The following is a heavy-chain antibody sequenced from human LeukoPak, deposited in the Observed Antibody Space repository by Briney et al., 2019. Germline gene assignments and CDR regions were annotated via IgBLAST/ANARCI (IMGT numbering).Heavy chain of an antibody. D-gene: IGHD6-19*01. J-gene: IGHJ4*02. CDR1: GGSISSSSYY. CDR3: SRAIAVAGPAIYYFDY. CDR2: IYYSGST. Sequence: SETLSLTCTVSGGSISSSSYYWGWIRQPPGKGLERIGSIYYSGSTYYNPSLKSRVTISVDTSKNQFSLKLSSVAAADTAVYYCSRAIAVAGPAIYYFDYWGQGTLVTVSS. V-gene: IGHV4-39*01.